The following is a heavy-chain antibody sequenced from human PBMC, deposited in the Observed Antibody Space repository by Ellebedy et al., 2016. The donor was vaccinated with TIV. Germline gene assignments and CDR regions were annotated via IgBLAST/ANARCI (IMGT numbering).Heavy chain of an antibody. J-gene: IGHJ4*02. CDR3: ARHRAGSGSSIFDY. Sequence: SETLSLTCTVSGGSISSGGYYWSWIRQHPGKGLEWIGYIYYSGSTYYNPSLKSLVTISVDTSKNQFSLKLSSVTAADTAVYYCARHRAGSGSSIFDYWGQGTLVTVSS. CDR1: GGSISSGGYY. D-gene: IGHD3-10*01. V-gene: IGHV4-31*01. CDR2: IYYSGST.